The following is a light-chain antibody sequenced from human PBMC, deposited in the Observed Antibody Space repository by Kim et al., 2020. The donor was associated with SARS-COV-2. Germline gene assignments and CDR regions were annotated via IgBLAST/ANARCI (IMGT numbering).Light chain of an antibody. Sequence: QSALTQPASVSGSPGQSITISCTGTSNDVGGYDSVSWYQKHPGKVPKLIIYDVKKRPSGVSSRFSASKSGNTASLTISSLQAEDEADYYCASYTVTSSLTFGGGTKVTVL. J-gene: IGLJ2*01. CDR2: DVK. CDR3: ASYTVTSSLT. CDR1: SNDVGGYDS. V-gene: IGLV2-14*03.